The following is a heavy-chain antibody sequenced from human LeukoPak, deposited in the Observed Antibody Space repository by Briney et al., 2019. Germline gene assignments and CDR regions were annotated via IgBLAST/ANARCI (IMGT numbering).Heavy chain of an antibody. CDR1: GFIFSNYG. CDR2: VRSDGQNK. D-gene: IGHD3-3*01. J-gene: IGHJ4*02. Sequence: GGSLRLSCAASGFIFSNYGINWVRQAPGKGLEWVAYVRSDGQNKYYGDSVKGRFTISRDNSKNTLYLQMNSLRPEDTAVYYCAQWAGTASGFLGPFDNWGQGTLVTVSS. CDR3: AQWAGTASGFLGPFDN. V-gene: IGHV3-30*02.